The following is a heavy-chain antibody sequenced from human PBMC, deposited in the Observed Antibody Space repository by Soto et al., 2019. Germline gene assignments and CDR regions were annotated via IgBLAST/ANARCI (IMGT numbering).Heavy chain of an antibody. D-gene: IGHD6-6*01. CDR3: ARGRTYSSSYYFDY. Sequence: ASVKVSCKVSGYTLTELSMHWVRQAAGQGLEWIGWMNPNSGNAGYTQKFQGRVTMTRDTSISTAYMELNSLRSDDTAVYYCARGRTYSSSYYFDYWGQGILVTVSS. CDR1: GYTLTELS. V-gene: IGHV1-8*01. CDR2: MNPNSGNA. J-gene: IGHJ4*02.